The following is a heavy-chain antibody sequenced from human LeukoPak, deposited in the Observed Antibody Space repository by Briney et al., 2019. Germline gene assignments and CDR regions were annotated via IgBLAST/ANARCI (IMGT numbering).Heavy chain of an antibody. Sequence: GGSLRLSCAASGFTFSSYSMNWVRQAPGKGLEWVSSISSSSSYIYYADSVKGRFTISRDYAKNSLYLQMNSLRAEDTAVYYCARDYSSSWYRFDYWGQGTLVTVSS. CDR1: GFTFSSYS. CDR3: ARDYSSSWYRFDY. J-gene: IGHJ4*02. V-gene: IGHV3-21*01. CDR2: ISSSSSYI. D-gene: IGHD6-13*01.